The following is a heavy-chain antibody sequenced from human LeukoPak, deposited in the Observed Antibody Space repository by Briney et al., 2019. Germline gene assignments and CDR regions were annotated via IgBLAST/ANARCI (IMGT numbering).Heavy chain of an antibody. D-gene: IGHD6-25*01. CDR2: INTSGST. CDR3: AREGGDPRWLDP. J-gene: IGHJ5*02. Sequence: SETLSLTCTVSGGSISSYYWTWIRQSAGKGLEWIGRINTSGSTNYNPSLRSRVTTSVNTSKNQYPLNLTAVTAANTAVYSCAREGGDPRWLDPWGQGTLVTDSS. V-gene: IGHV4-4*07. CDR1: GGSISSYY.